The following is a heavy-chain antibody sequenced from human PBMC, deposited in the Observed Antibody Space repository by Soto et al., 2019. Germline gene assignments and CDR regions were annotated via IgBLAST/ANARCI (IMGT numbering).Heavy chain of an antibody. Sequence: GGSLRLSCAASEFTFINYAMSWVRQAPGKGLEWVSAISYGGGTTYYADSVKGRFTISRDNSKNTLYLQMNSLRAEDTAVYYCAKNPGFYYDSTGYHIDYWGQGTLVXVSS. D-gene: IGHD3-22*01. V-gene: IGHV3-23*01. CDR1: EFTFINYA. J-gene: IGHJ4*02. CDR3: AKNPGFYYDSTGYHIDY. CDR2: ISYGGGTT.